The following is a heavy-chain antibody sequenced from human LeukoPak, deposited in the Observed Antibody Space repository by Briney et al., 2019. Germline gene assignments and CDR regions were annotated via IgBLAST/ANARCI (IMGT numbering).Heavy chain of an antibody. J-gene: IGHJ4*02. Sequence: SETLSLTCAVYGGSFSGYYWSWIRQPPGKGLGWIGEINHSGSTNYNPSLKSRVTISVDTSKNQFSLKLSSVTAANTAVYYCARDIITGPPRFDYWGQGTLVTVSS. D-gene: IGHD1-14*01. V-gene: IGHV4-34*01. CDR3: ARDIITGPPRFDY. CDR2: INHSGST. CDR1: GGSFSGYY.